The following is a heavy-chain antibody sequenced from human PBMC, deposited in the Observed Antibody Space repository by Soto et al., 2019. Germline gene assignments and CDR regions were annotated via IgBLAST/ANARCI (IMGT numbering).Heavy chain of an antibody. CDR1: GGTFSSYA. J-gene: IGHJ4*02. D-gene: IGHD3-22*01. CDR3: ASGGHYSDSSGYYRFGY. CDR2: IIPIFGTA. Sequence: SVKVSCKASGGTFSSYAISWVRQAPGQGLEWMGGIIPIFGTANYAQKFQGRVTITADESTSTAYMELSSLRSEDTAVYYCASGGHYSDSSGYYRFGYWGQGTLVTVSS. V-gene: IGHV1-69*13.